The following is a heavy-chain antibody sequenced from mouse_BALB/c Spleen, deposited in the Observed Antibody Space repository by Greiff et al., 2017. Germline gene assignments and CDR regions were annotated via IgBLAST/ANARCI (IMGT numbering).Heavy chain of an antibody. CDR3: ARCGDYYGSSYAMDY. Sequence: EVKLMESGPDLVKPSQSLSLTCTVTGYSITSGYSWHWIRQFPGNKLEWMGYIHYSGSTNYNPSLKSRISITRDTSKNQFFLQLNSVTTEDTATYYCARCGDYYGSSYAMDYWGQGTSVTVSS. CDR2: IHYSGST. CDR1: GYSITSGYS. J-gene: IGHJ4*01. V-gene: IGHV3-1*02. D-gene: IGHD1-1*01.